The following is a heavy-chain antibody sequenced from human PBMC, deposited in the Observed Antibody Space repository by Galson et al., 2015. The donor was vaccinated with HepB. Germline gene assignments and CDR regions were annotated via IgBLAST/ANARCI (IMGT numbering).Heavy chain of an antibody. CDR2: IYTGGST. Sequence: LRLSCAASGFTVNSNYVSWVRQAPGKGLQWISVIYTGGSTFYTDSVKGRFTVSRDNSRNTVFLQMNSLRVEDTAIYYCAKGRKLYGDFDYWGQGTLVTVSS. CDR3: AKGRKLYGDFDY. CDR1: GFTVNSNY. D-gene: IGHD3-3*01. J-gene: IGHJ4*02. V-gene: IGHV3-53*01.